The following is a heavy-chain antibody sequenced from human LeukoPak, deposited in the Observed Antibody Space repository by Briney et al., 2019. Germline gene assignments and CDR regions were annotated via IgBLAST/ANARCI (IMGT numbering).Heavy chain of an antibody. Sequence: GGSLRLSCAASGFTFSSYAMHWVRQAPGKGLEWVAVMSYDGSNKYYADSVKGRFTIFRDNSKNTLYLQMNSLRAEDTAVYYCARVYYYDSSGYYGSFVYWGQGTLVTVSS. CDR3: ARVYYYDSSGYYGSFVY. V-gene: IGHV3-30*04. D-gene: IGHD3-22*01. CDR2: MSYDGSNK. CDR1: GFTFSSYA. J-gene: IGHJ4*02.